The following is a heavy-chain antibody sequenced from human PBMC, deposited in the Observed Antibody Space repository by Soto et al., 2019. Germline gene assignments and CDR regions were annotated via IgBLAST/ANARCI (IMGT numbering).Heavy chain of an antibody. Sequence: GESLKISCKGSGYSFTSYWISWVRQMPGKGLEWMGRIDPSDSYTNYSPSFQGHVTISADKSISTAYLQWSSLKASDTAMYYCARELVSDYYDSSGYCNWGQGTLVTVSS. D-gene: IGHD3-22*01. V-gene: IGHV5-10-1*01. CDR2: IDPSDSYT. CDR1: GYSFTSYW. CDR3: ARELVSDYYDSSGYCN. J-gene: IGHJ4*02.